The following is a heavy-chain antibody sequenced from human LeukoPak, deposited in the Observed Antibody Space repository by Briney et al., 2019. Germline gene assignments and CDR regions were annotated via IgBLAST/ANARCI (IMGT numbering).Heavy chain of an antibody. J-gene: IGHJ4*02. CDR1: GGSISSSSYY. CDR2: IYYSGST. Sequence: SETLSLTCTVSGGSISSSSYYWGWIRQPPGKGLEWIGSIYYSGSTYYNPSLKSRFTISVDTSKNQFSLKLSSVTAADTAVYYCARHVSSSWYLKGAYYFDYWGQGTLVTVSS. CDR3: ARHVSSSWYLKGAYYFDY. V-gene: IGHV4-39*01. D-gene: IGHD6-13*01.